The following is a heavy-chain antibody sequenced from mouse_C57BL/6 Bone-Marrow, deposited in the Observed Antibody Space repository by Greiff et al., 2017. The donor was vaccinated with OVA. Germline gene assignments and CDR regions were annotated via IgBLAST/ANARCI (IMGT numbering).Heavy chain of an antibody. Sequence: QVQLKESGAELVKPGASVKISCKASGYAFSSYWMNWVKQRPGKGLEWIGQIYPGDGDTNYNGKFKGKATLTADKSSSTAYMQLSSLTSEDSAVYFCAREMMGYYGWFAYWGQGTLVTVSA. CDR2: IYPGDGDT. CDR3: AREMMGYYGWFAY. D-gene: IGHD1-1*01. V-gene: IGHV1-80*01. J-gene: IGHJ3*01. CDR1: GYAFSSYW.